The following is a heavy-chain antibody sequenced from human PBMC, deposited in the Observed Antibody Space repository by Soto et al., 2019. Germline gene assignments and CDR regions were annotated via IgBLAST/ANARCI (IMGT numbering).Heavy chain of an antibody. CDR3: AIASLGYYMDV. CDR2: IYPGDSHT. J-gene: IGHJ6*03. D-gene: IGHD3-16*01. V-gene: IGHV5-51*01. Sequence: PGECLKSSCKGSGYSLTSYWIGWVRQMPGKGLEWMGIIYPGDSHTRYSPSFQGQVIISVDKSISTAYLQWSSLKASDTAMYYCAIASLGYYMDVWGKGTTVTVSS. CDR1: GYSLTSYW.